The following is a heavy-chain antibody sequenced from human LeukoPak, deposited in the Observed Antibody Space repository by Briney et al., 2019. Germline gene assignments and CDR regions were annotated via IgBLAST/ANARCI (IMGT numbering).Heavy chain of an antibody. CDR1: GFTFSDYY. V-gene: IGHV3-11*05. J-gene: IGHJ4*02. CDR3: ARAVTNYDILTGYYMDYFDY. Sequence: PGGSLRLSCAASGFTFSDYYISWIRQATGKGLEWVSYISSSSSYTNYADSVKGRFTISRDNAKNSLYLQMNSLRAEDTAVYYCARAVTNYDILTGYYMDYFDYWGQGTLVTVSS. D-gene: IGHD3-9*01. CDR2: ISSSSSYT.